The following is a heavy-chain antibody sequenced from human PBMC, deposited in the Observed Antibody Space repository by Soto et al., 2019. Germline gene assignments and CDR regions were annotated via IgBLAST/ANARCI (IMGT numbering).Heavy chain of an antibody. CDR3: ARDRHGGSGSYSYYAFDI. CDR1: GGTLSSYA. V-gene: IGHV1-69*12. Sequence: QVQLVQSGAEVKKPGSSVKVSCKASGGTLSSYAISWVRQAPGQGLEWMGGIIPIFGTANNAQKFQGRVTITADESTSTAYMELSSLRSEDTAVYYCARDRHGGSGSYSYYAFDIWGQGTMVIVSS. D-gene: IGHD1-26*01. J-gene: IGHJ3*02. CDR2: IIPIFGTA.